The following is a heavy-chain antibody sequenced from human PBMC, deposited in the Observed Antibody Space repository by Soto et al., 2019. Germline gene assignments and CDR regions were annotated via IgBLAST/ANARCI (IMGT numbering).Heavy chain of an antibody. J-gene: IGHJ3*02. CDR2: ISSNSRTI. V-gene: IGHV3-48*02. Sequence: EVQLVESGGGLVQPGGSLRLSCAASGITFSSHNMNWVRQAPGKGLEWVSYISSNSRTIYYAGSVKGRFTISRDNAKNSLYLQINNLRDEDTDVYDGVREYGDWKLSYASVDIGGQGTMVSVSS. CDR1: GITFSSHN. CDR3: VREYGDWKLSYASVDI. D-gene: IGHD3-16*01.